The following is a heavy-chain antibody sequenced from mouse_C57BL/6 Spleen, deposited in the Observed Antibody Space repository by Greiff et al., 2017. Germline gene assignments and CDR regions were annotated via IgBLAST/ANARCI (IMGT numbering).Heavy chain of an antibody. CDR3: ARRGYGNSYFDY. D-gene: IGHD2-1*01. CDR1: GYTFTSYW. CDR2: IDPSDSYT. V-gene: IGHV1-69*01. J-gene: IGHJ2*01. Sequence: QVQLQQSGAELVMPGASVKLSCKASGYTFTSYWMPWVKQRPGQGLEWIREIDPSDSYTNYNQKFKGKSTLTVDKSSSTAYMQLSSLTSEDSAVYYCARRGYGNSYFDYWGQGTTLTVSS.